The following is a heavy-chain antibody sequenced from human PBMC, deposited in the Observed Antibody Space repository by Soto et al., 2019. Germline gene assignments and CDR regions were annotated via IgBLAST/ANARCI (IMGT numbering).Heavy chain of an antibody. V-gene: IGHV3-23*01. D-gene: IGHD3-3*01. J-gene: IGHJ4*02. Sequence: GGSLRLSCAASGFTFSSYAMSWVRQAPGKGLEWVSAISGSGGSTYYADSVKGRFTISRDNSKNTLYLQMNSLRAEDTAVYYCAKDNSGVDDFWSGYYRPNDYWGQGTLVTVSS. CDR2: ISGSGGST. CDR1: GFTFSSYA. CDR3: AKDNSGVDDFWSGYYRPNDY.